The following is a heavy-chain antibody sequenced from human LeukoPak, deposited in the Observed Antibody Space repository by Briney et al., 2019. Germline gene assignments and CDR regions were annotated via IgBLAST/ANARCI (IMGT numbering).Heavy chain of an antibody. Sequence: PGGSLRLSCAASGFTFSTSGMSWVRQAPGKGLEWVSRIDSHGSSTADADSVGGRFTVSRDNAKNTLYLQMNSLRAEDTAIYYCVREGYGSGNYPFDYWGQGTLVTVSS. D-gene: IGHD3-10*01. CDR1: GFTFSTSG. CDR2: IDSHGSST. V-gene: IGHV3-74*03. CDR3: VREGYGSGNYPFDY. J-gene: IGHJ4*02.